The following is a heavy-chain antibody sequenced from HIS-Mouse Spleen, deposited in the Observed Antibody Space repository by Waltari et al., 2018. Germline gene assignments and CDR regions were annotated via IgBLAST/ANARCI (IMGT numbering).Heavy chain of an antibody. J-gene: IGHJ4*02. D-gene: IGHD4-4*01. Sequence: QVQLVQSGAEVKKPGASVKVSCKASGYTFTSYDINWVRQATGQGLEWMGWMNPNIGNPGYAQKFQGRVTMTRNTSISTAYMELSSLRSEDTAVYYCARGHDYSNYFDYWGQGTLVTVSS. CDR1: GYTFTSYD. CDR2: MNPNIGNP. CDR3: ARGHDYSNYFDY. V-gene: IGHV1-8*01.